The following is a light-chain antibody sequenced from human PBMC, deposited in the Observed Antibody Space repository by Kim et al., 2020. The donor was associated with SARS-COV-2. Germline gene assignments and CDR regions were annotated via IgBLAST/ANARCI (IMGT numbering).Light chain of an antibody. Sequence: SVGDRVTITCRASQSIGNYLTWYQHKPGKAPKLLIHAASSLQSDVPSRFSGSGSGTDFTLTISGLQPEDFTTYFCQQSYSTPQITFGPGTRLEIK. V-gene: IGKV1-39*01. CDR2: AAS. CDR3: QQSYSTPQIT. CDR1: QSIGNY. J-gene: IGKJ5*01.